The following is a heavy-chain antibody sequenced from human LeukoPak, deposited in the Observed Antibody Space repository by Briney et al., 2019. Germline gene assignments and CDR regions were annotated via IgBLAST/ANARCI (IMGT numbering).Heavy chain of an antibody. CDR3: ARGLAGTGGDAFDI. D-gene: IGHD6-19*01. CDR2: IIPIFGSA. Sequence: SVKVSCKASGGTFSSYAVSWVRQAPGQGLEWMGGIIPIFGSANYAQKFQGRVTITADEYTSTAYMELSSRRSDDTVVYYCARGLAGTGGDAFDIWGQGTMVTVSS. CDR1: GGTFSSYA. V-gene: IGHV1-69*13. J-gene: IGHJ3*02.